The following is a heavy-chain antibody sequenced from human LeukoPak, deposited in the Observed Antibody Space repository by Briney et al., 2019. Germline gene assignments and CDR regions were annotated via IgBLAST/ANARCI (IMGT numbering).Heavy chain of an antibody. D-gene: IGHD2-15*01. CDR2: ISGDGGST. V-gene: IGHV3-43*02. J-gene: IGHJ3*02. CDR1: GFTFDDYA. Sequence: GGSLRLSXAASGFTFDDYAMHWVRQSPGKGLEWVSLISGDGGSTYYADSVKGRFTISRDNSKNSLYLQMNSLRTEDTALYYCAKVGCSGGSCYPYDAFDIWGQGTMVTVSS. CDR3: AKVGCSGGSCYPYDAFDI.